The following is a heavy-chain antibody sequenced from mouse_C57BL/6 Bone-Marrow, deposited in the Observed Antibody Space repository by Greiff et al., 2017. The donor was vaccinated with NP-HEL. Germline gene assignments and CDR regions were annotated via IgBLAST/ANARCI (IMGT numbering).Heavy chain of an antibody. CDR2: IYPRSGNT. D-gene: IGHD3-2*02. CDR1: GYTFTSYG. CDR3: ARRGQLRLPLAY. J-gene: IGHJ3*01. V-gene: IGHV1-81*01. Sequence: QVQLQQSGAELARPGASVKLSCKASGYTFTSYGISWVKQRTGQGLEWIGEIYPRSGNTYYNEKFKGKATLTADKSSSTAYMELRSLTSEDSAVYFCARRGQLRLPLAYRGQGTLVTVSA.